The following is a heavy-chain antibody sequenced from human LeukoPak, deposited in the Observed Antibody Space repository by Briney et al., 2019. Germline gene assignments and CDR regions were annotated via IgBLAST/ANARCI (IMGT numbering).Heavy chain of an antibody. CDR2: ISGDGGST. V-gene: IGHV3-43*02. Sequence: GGSLRLSCAASGFTFDDYAMHWVRQAPGKGLEWVSLISGDGGSTYYVDSVKGRFTTSRGNSKNSLYLQMNSLRTEDTALYYCGKGRLGELSLWGQGTLVTVSS. CDR1: GFTFDDYA. D-gene: IGHD3-16*02. J-gene: IGHJ4*02. CDR3: GKGRLGELSL.